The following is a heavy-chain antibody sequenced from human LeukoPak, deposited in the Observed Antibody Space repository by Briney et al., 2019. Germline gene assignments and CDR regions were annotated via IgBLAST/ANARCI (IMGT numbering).Heavy chain of an antibody. CDR1: GGSISSYY. V-gene: IGHV4-4*07. Sequence: SETLSLTCTVSGGSISSYYWSWIRQPAGKGLEWTGRVYTSGSTNYNPSLKSRVTMSVDTSKNQFSLKLSSVTAADTAVYYCARVAAAGTFDYWGQGTLVTVSS. CDR3: ARVAAAGTFDY. D-gene: IGHD6-13*01. CDR2: VYTSGST. J-gene: IGHJ4*02.